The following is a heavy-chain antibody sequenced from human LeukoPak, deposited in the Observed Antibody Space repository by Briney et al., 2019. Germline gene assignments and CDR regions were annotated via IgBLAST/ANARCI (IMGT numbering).Heavy chain of an antibody. CDR2: INHSGST. V-gene: IGHV4-34*01. CDR3: ARVRGRYFDY. J-gene: IGHJ4*02. CDR1: GGSFSGYY. Sequence: SETLSLTCAVYGGSFSGYYWSWIRQPPGKGLEWIGEINHSGSTNYNPSLKGRVTISVDTSKNQFSLKLSSVTAADTAVYYCARVRGRYFDYWGQGTLVTVSS.